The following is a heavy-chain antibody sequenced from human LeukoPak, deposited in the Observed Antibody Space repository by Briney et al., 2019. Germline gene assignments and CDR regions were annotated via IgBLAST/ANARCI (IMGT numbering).Heavy chain of an antibody. CDR3: AKGYSSSFYYYMDV. D-gene: IGHD6-6*01. Sequence: GGSLRLSCAASGFTFDDYGMSWVRQAPGKGLEWVSGISWNSGNINYADSVKGRFTISRDNAKNSLYLQMNSLRHEDMALYYCAKGYSSSFYYYMDVWGKGTTVTISS. CDR1: GFTFDDYG. CDR2: ISWNSGNI. V-gene: IGHV3-9*03. J-gene: IGHJ6*03.